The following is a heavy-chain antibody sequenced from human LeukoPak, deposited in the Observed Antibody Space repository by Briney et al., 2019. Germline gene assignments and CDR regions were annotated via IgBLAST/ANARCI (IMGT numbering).Heavy chain of an antibody. CDR2: INGDGSTT. CDR1: GFASNKYW. V-gene: IGHV3-74*01. Sequence: GGPLRLSCAASGFASNKYWMHWVRQAPGKGLVWVSRINGDGSTTSYADSVKGGFTISRDNAKNTLYLQMSSLRAEDTAVYYCATGNYYDSRGYYTFGHWGQGTLVTVSS. D-gene: IGHD3-22*01. CDR3: ATGNYYDSRGYYTFGH. J-gene: IGHJ4*02.